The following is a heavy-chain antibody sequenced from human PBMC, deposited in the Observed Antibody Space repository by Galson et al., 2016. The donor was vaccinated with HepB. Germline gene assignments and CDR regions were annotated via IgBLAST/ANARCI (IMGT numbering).Heavy chain of an antibody. CDR3: AKGLGNYYFDY. J-gene: IGHJ4*02. V-gene: IGHV3-21*01. Sequence: SLRLSCAASESTFSSYSMNWVRQAPGKGLEWVSSISDTSVYIYYADSVKGRFTVSRDNAKNSLYLQMTSLRAEDTAIYYCAKGLGNYYFDYWGQGALVTVSS. CDR2: ISDTSVYI. CDR1: ESTFSSYS. D-gene: IGHD7-27*01.